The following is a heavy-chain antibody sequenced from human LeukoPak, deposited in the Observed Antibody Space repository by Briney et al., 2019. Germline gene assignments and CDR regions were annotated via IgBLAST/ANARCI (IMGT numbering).Heavy chain of an antibody. CDR3: ARDLTDYGDYPYYGMDV. Sequence: GGSLRLSCAASGFTFSSYSMNWVRQAPGKGLEWVSSISSSSYIYYADSVKGRFTISRDNAKNSLYLQMNSLRAEDTAVYYCARDLTDYGDYPYYGMDVWGQGTTVTVSS. CDR1: GFTFSSYS. D-gene: IGHD4-17*01. V-gene: IGHV3-21*01. J-gene: IGHJ6*02. CDR2: ISSSSYI.